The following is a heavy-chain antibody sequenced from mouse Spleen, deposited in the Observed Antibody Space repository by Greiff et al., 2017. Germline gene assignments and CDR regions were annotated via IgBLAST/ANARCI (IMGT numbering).Heavy chain of an antibody. Sequence: EVQRVESEGGLVQPGSSMKLSCTASGFTFSDYYMAWVRQVPEKGLEWVANINYDGSSTYYLDSLKSRFIISRDNAKNILYLQMSSLKSEDTATYYCARDRDDYGLDYWGQGTTLTVSS. J-gene: IGHJ2*01. CDR3: ARDRDDYGLDY. CDR1: GFTFSDYY. CDR2: INYDGSST. V-gene: IGHV5-16*01. D-gene: IGHD2-4*01.